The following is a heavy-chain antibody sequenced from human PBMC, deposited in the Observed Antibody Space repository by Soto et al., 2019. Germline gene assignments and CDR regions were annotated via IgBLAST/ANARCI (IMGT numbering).Heavy chain of an antibody. CDR1: GYTFTSYA. Sequence: QVQLVQSGAEVKKPGASVKVSCKASGYTFTSYAMHWVRQAPGQRLEWMGWINAGNGNTKYSQKFQGRVTITRDTSASTAYMELSSRRSEDTAVYYCAKGLYRSGWGGHFDYWGQGTLVTVSS. CDR2: INAGNGNT. CDR3: AKGLYRSGWGGHFDY. D-gene: IGHD6-19*01. V-gene: IGHV1-3*01. J-gene: IGHJ4*02.